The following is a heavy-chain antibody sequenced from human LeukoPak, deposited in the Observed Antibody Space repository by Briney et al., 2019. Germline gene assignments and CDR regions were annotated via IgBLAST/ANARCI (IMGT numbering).Heavy chain of an antibody. D-gene: IGHD1-14*01. V-gene: IGHV1-2*02. Sequence: GASVKVSCKASAYTFAGYYLHWVRQAPGQGFQWTGWLDPNNGDTEYAQKFQGRVTMTRDRSISTAYMNLGRLTSDDTAVYYCARRSRNGLDAFDIWGQGTMVTVSS. CDR1: AYTFAGYY. CDR3: ARRSRNGLDAFDI. CDR2: LDPNNGDT. J-gene: IGHJ3*02.